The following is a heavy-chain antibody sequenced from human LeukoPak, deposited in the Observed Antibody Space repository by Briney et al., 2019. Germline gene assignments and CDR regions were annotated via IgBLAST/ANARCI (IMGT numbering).Heavy chain of an antibody. Sequence: GGSLRLSCAASGFTFSTYGMSWVRQAPGKGLEWVSGISWNSGSIGYADSVKGRFTISRDNAKNSLYLQMNSLRAEDTALYYCAKMGCSSTSCYANYYYGMDVWGQGTTVTVSS. V-gene: IGHV3-9*01. J-gene: IGHJ6*02. D-gene: IGHD2-2*01. CDR1: GFTFSTYG. CDR2: ISWNSGSI. CDR3: AKMGCSSTSCYANYYYGMDV.